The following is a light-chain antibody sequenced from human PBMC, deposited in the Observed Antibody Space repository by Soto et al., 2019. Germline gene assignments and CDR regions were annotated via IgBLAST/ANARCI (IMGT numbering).Light chain of an antibody. CDR1: RSDVGAYNY. CDR3: CSYAGSDTYVV. CDR2: DVS. Sequence: QSVLTQPRSVSGSPGQSVTISCTGTRSDVGAYNYVSWYQQHPDKAPKLMIYDVSKRPSGVPDRFSGSKSGNTASLTSSGLQAEDEADYYCCSYAGSDTYVVCGRGTKLTVL. V-gene: IGLV2-11*01. J-gene: IGLJ2*01.